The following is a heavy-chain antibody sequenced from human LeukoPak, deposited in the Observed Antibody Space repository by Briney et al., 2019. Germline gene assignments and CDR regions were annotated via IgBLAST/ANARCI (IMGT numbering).Heavy chain of an antibody. Sequence: GGSLRLSCAASGFTFSSYAMSWVRQAPGKGLEWVSAISGSGGSTYYADSVKGRFTISRDNSKNTLYLQMNSLRAEDTAVYYCARSASYYDSSGYYQDYWGQGTLVTVSS. CDR3: ARSASYYDSSGYYQDY. CDR1: GFTFSSYA. V-gene: IGHV3-23*01. CDR2: ISGSGGST. D-gene: IGHD3-22*01. J-gene: IGHJ4*02.